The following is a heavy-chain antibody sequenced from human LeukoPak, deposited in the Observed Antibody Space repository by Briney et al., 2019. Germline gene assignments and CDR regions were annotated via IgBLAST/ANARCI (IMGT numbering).Heavy chain of an antibody. CDR3: ARDRGIAAADSFVP. Sequence: GASVKVSCKASGYTYTSYGISWVRQAPGQGLEWMGWISGYSGETNYAQKFQGRVTMTSDTSTSTAYMDLRSLRSDDTAVYYCARDRGIAAADSFVPWGQGTLVTVSS. V-gene: IGHV1-18*01. CDR1: GYTYTSYG. J-gene: IGHJ5*02. CDR2: ISGYSGET. D-gene: IGHD6-13*01.